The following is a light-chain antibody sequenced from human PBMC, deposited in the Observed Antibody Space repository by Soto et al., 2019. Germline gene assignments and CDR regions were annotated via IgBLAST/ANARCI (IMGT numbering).Light chain of an antibody. CDR2: AAS. CDR3: QQTYSSPIT. CDR1: QSISSY. J-gene: IGKJ5*01. Sequence: DTQMNQSPYSLSASVGASIAITCRASQSISSYLNWYQQKPGKAPKLLISAASILQSGVPSRFSGSGSGTDFTLPISNXQPEDFAGYYCQQTYSSPITFGQGTRLETK. V-gene: IGKV1-39*01.